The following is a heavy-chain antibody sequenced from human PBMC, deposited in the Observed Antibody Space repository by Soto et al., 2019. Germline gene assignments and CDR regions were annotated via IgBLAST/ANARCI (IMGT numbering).Heavy chain of an antibody. CDR1: VYTFTRYA. Sequence: QVQLVQSGAEVKKPGASVKVSCKASVYTFTRYAMHWVRQAPGQRLEWMGWINAGNGNTKYSQKFQGRVTITTDTSASTAYMELSSLRSEDTAVYYCARDGAVAGDSNFDYWGQGTLVTVSS. V-gene: IGHV1-3*01. J-gene: IGHJ4*02. D-gene: IGHD6-19*01. CDR2: INAGNGNT. CDR3: ARDGAVAGDSNFDY.